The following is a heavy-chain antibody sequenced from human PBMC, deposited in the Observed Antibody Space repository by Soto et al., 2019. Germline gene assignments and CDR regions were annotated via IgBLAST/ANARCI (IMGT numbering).Heavy chain of an antibody. CDR2: IWYDGSNK. Sequence: QVQLVESGGGVVQPGRSLRLSCAASGFTFSSYGMHWVRQAPGKGLEWVAVIWYDGSNKYYADSVKGRFTISRDNSKNXXYLQMNSLRAEDTAVYYCAREVRHAYCGGDCYFDYWGQGTLVTVSS. D-gene: IGHD2-21*02. CDR3: AREVRHAYCGGDCYFDY. V-gene: IGHV3-33*01. CDR1: GFTFSSYG. J-gene: IGHJ4*02.